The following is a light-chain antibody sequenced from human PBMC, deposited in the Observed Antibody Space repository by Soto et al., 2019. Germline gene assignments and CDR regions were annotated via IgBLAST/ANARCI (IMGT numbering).Light chain of an antibody. J-gene: IGKJ2*01. CDR1: QTISTY. CDR2: ASS. CDR3: QQTYRTPHT. Sequence: DIQMTQSPSSLSASVGDRVTITCRASQTISTYLNWYQQKPGKAPKLLIYASSSLQSGVPARFSGSGSGTDFTLTISSLEPEDFATYSCQQTYRTPHTFGQGTKLEIK. V-gene: IGKV1-39*01.